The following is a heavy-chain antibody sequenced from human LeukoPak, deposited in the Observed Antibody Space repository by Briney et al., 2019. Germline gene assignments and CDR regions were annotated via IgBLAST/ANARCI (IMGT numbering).Heavy chain of an antibody. CDR1: RYTFPSYD. J-gene: IGHJ4*02. CDR2: MNPNSGNT. CDR3: ARGPKWSGSYYYFDY. V-gene: IGHV1-8*01. Sequence: GASVKVSCKTSRYTFPSYDINWVRQATGQGLEWMGWMNPNSGNTGYAQKFQGRVTITRNTSITTAYMELSSLRSEDTAVYYGARGPKWSGSYYYFDYWGQGTLVTVSS. D-gene: IGHD1-26*01.